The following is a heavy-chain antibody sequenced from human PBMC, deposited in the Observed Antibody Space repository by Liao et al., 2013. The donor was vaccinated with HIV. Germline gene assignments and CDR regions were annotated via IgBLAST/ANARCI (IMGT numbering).Heavy chain of an antibody. Sequence: QVQLQESGPGLVKPSETLSLTCTVSGGSISSYYWSWIRQPPGKGLEWIGYIYYRGSTNYNPSLKSRVSISVDTSKNQFSLKLSSVTAADTAVYYCARPVVVAATDWFDPGARESWSPSPQ. J-gene: IGHJ5*02. V-gene: IGHV4-59*01. D-gene: IGHD2-15*01. CDR3: ARPVVVAATDWFDP. CDR1: GGSISSYY. CDR2: IYYRGST.